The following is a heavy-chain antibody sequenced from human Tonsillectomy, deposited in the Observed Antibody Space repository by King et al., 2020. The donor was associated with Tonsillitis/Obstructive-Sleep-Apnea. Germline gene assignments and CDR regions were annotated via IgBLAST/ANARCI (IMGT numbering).Heavy chain of an antibody. Sequence: VQLVESGGGLVQLGGSLRLSCEASGLTFSSHAMSWVRQAPGKGLEWVSGISGSGDSTYYADSVKGRFTISRDKSKNTLFLQMNSLRAEDTAVYYCARTPYGSGTYYYFDYWGQGTLVTVSS. CDR3: ARTPYGSGTYYYFDY. CDR2: ISGSGDST. J-gene: IGHJ4*02. V-gene: IGHV3-23*04. D-gene: IGHD3-10*01. CDR1: GLTFSSHA.